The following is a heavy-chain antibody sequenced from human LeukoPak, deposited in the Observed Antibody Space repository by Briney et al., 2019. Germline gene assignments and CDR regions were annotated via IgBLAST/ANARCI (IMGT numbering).Heavy chain of an antibody. Sequence: ASVKVSCKASGYTFTGYYMHWVRQAPGQGLEWMGWINPNSGGTNCAQKFQGRVTMTRDTSISTAYMELSRLRSDDTAVYYCARPIAAAAGWFDPWGQGTLVTVSS. V-gene: IGHV1-2*02. J-gene: IGHJ5*02. D-gene: IGHD6-13*01. CDR3: ARPIAAAAGWFDP. CDR2: INPNSGGT. CDR1: GYTFTGYY.